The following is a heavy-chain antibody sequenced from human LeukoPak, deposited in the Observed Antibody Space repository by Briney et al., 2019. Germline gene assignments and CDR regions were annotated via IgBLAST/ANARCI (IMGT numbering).Heavy chain of an antibody. Sequence: GGSLTLSCVASGFTFSTYGMSWVRQAPGKGLEWVSAISGSGGSTYYADSVKGRFTISRDNSKNTLYLQMNSLRAEDTAVYYCAKDGGEYYDILTGYYPRLYYMDVWGKGTTVTISS. CDR1: GFTFSTYG. CDR3: AKDGGEYYDILTGYYPRLYYMDV. J-gene: IGHJ6*03. V-gene: IGHV3-23*01. D-gene: IGHD3-9*01. CDR2: ISGSGGST.